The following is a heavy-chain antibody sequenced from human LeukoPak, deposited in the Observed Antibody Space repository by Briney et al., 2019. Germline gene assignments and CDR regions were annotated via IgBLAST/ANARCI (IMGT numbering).Heavy chain of an antibody. D-gene: IGHD1-26*01. CDR1: GDSVSSNSAA. CDR2: TYYRSKWYN. J-gene: IGHJ3*02. V-gene: IGHV6-1*01. Sequence: SQTLSLTCAISGDSVSSNSAAWNWIRQSPSRGLEWLGRTYYRSKWYNDYAVSVKSRITINPDTSKNQFSLQLNSVTPEDTAVYYCARDQGEIVGATSAFDIWGQGTMVTVSS. CDR3: ARDQGEIVGATSAFDI.